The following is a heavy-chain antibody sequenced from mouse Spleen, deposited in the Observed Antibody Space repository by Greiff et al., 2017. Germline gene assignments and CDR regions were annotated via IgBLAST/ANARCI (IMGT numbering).Heavy chain of an antibody. V-gene: IGHV1-26*01. J-gene: IGHJ2*01. CDR2: INPNNGGT. CDR3: ERAPYYYGSSYYFDY. Sequence: EVQLQQSVPELVKPGASVKISCKASGYTFTDYYMNWVKQSHGKSLEWIGDINPNNGGTSYNQKFKGKATLTVDKSSSTAYMELRSLTSEDSAVYYCERAPYYYGSSYYFDYWGQGTTLTVSS. D-gene: IGHD1-1*01. CDR1: GYTFTDYY.